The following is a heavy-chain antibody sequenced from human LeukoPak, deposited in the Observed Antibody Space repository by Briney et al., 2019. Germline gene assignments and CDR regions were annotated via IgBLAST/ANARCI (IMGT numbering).Heavy chain of an antibody. D-gene: IGHD6-19*01. Sequence: RGESLKISCKGSGFSFTNYWIAWVRQMPGKGLEWMGIIYPGDSDTRYSPSFQGQVTISADKSISTAYLQWSSLKASDTAMYYCARKPYSSGWYEYYFDYWGQGTLVTVSS. CDR2: IYPGDSDT. CDR1: GFSFTNYW. CDR3: ARKPYSSGWYEYYFDY. V-gene: IGHV5-51*01. J-gene: IGHJ4*02.